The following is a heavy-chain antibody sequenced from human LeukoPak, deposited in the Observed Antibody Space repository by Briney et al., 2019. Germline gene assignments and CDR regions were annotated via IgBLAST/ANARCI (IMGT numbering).Heavy chain of an antibody. D-gene: IGHD3-22*01. Sequence: PGGSLRLSCAASGFTFSSYAMSWVRQAPGKGLEWVSAISGSGGSTYYADSVKGRFTISRDNSKNTLYLQMNSLRAEDTAVYYCAKGVTMIVVVRGNGYDYWGQGTLVTVSS. J-gene: IGHJ4*02. CDR3: AKGVTMIVVVRGNGYDY. CDR1: GFTFSSYA. CDR2: ISGSGGST. V-gene: IGHV3-23*01.